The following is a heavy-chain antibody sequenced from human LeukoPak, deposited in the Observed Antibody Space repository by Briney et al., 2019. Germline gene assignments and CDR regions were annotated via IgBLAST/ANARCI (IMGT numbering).Heavy chain of an antibody. D-gene: IGHD6-6*01. CDR2: IYYDGTT. J-gene: IGHJ4*02. CDR1: GVSISNYY. Sequence: SETLSLTCSVSGVSISNYYWSWIRQPPGKGLEWIAFIYYDGTTNYNPSLKSRATISVDTSKNQYSLNLISVTPADTAVYYCARGGASSKFFDAWGQGILVAVSS. CDR3: ARGGASSKFFDA. V-gene: IGHV4-59*01.